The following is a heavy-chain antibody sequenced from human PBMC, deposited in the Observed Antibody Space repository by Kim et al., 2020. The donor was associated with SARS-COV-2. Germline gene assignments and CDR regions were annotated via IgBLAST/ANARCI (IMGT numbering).Heavy chain of an antibody. Sequence: ASVKVSCKASGYTFTSYYMHWVRQAPGQGLEWMGIINPSGGSTSYAQKFQGRVTMTRDTSTSTVYMELSSLRSEDTAVYYCARQVRDFDWLWHYYYYGMDVWGQGTTVTVSS. CDR2: INPSGGST. J-gene: IGHJ6*02. CDR3: ARQVRDFDWLWHYYYYGMDV. D-gene: IGHD3-9*01. CDR1: GYTFTSYY. V-gene: IGHV1-46*01.